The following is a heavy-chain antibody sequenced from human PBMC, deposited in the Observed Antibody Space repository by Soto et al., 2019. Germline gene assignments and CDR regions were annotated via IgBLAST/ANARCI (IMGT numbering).Heavy chain of an antibody. CDR3: ARQRGRGGDCYSDY. D-gene: IGHD2-21*02. CDR2: IYYSGST. J-gene: IGHJ4*02. V-gene: IGHV4-39*01. Sequence: ASETLSLTCTVSGGSISSHYWNWIRQPPGQGLEWIGNIYYSGSTYYNPSLKSRVTISVDTSKNQFSLKLSSVTAADTAVYYCARQRGRGGDCYSDYWGQGTLVTVSS. CDR1: GGSISSHY.